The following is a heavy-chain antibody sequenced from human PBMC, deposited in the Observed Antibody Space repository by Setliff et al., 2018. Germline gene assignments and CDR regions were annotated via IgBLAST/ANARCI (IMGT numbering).Heavy chain of an antibody. J-gene: IGHJ4*02. CDR1: GGTFSSYA. V-gene: IGHV1-69*13. Sequence: SVKVSCKASGGTFSSYAISWVRQAPGQGLEWVGGIIPIFGTANYAQKFQDRVSITADESTSTAYMELSSLRSEDRAVYYCARENTAKNFWGEESDYWGQGTLVTVSS. CDR2: IIPIFGTA. CDR3: ARENTAKNFWGEESDY. D-gene: IGHD3-3*01.